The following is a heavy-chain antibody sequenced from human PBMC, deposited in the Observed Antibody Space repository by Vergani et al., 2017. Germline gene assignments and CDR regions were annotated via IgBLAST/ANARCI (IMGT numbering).Heavy chain of an antibody. CDR2: ISYDGSNK. CDR1: GFTFSSYG. D-gene: IGHD3-10*01. J-gene: IGHJ6*02. V-gene: IGHV3-30*18. CDR3: AKDYYGSGSSSMDV. Sequence: QVQLVESGGGVVQPGRSLRLSCAASGFTFSSYGMHWVRQAPGKGLEWVAVISYDGSNKYYADSVKGRFTISRDNSKNTLYLQMNSLRAEDTAVYYCAKDYYGSGSSSMDVWGQGTTVTVSS.